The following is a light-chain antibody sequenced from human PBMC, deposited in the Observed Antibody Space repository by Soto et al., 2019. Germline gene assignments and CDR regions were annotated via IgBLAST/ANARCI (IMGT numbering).Light chain of an antibody. CDR2: GAS. J-gene: IGKJ5*01. Sequence: DLQLTQSPSFLSASVGDRVTITCRASQGISSYLAWYQQKPGKAPKLLIYGASTLQSGVPSRFSGSGSGTEFTLTISSLQPEDFATYYCQQLNSYPITFGQETRLEIK. V-gene: IGKV1-9*01. CDR1: QGISSY. CDR3: QQLNSYPIT.